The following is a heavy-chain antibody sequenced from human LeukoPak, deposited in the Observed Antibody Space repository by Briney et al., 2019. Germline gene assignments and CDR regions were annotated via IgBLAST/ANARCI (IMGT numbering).Heavy chain of an antibody. J-gene: IGHJ6*03. CDR2: IIPIFGTA. D-gene: IGHD1-26*01. CDR3: AHLAKYSGSRAYYMDV. V-gene: IGHV1-69*05. Sequence: SVKVSCKASGGIFSSYAISWVRQAPGQGLEWRVGIIPIFGTANYAQKFQGRVTSTTDESTSTAYMELSSLRSEDTAVYYCAHLAKYSGSRAYYMDVWGKGTTVTVSS. CDR1: GGIFSSYA.